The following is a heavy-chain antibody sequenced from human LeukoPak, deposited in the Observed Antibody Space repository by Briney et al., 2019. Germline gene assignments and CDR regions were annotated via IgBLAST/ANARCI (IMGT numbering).Heavy chain of an antibody. Sequence: ASVKVSCKASGYTFTSYGISWARQAPGQGLEWMGWISAYNGNTNYAQKLQGRVTMTTDTSTSTAYMELRSLRSDDTAVYYCARDLRRDYYDSSGYEFDYWGQGTLVTVSS. J-gene: IGHJ4*02. CDR2: ISAYNGNT. CDR3: ARDLRRDYYDSSGYEFDY. CDR1: GYTFTSYG. V-gene: IGHV1-18*01. D-gene: IGHD3-22*01.